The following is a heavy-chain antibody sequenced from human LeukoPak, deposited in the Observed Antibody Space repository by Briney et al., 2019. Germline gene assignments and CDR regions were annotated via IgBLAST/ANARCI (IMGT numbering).Heavy chain of an antibody. CDR1: GYTFTSYY. V-gene: IGHV1-46*01. D-gene: IGHD6-19*01. CDR2: INPSGGST. J-gene: IGHJ3*02. Sequence: ASVKVSCKASGYTFTSYYMHWVRQAPGQGLEWMAIINPSGGSTSYAQKFQGRVTMTRDTSTSTVYMELSSLRSEDTAVYYCARLEHSSGWLVDAFDIWGQGTMVTVSS. CDR3: ARLEHSSGWLVDAFDI.